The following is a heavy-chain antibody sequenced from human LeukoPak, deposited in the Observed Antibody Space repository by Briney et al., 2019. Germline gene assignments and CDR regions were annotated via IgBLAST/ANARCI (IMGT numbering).Heavy chain of an antibody. J-gene: IGHJ6*03. Sequence: GGSLRLSCAASGFTFSSYAMHWVSQAPGKGLEWVAFIRYDGSNKYYADSVKGRFTISRDNSKNTLYLQMNSLRAEDTAVYYCAKRGQLVSYYYYYMDVWGKGTTVTVSS. D-gene: IGHD6-6*01. CDR2: IRYDGSNK. CDR3: AKRGQLVSYYYYYMDV. CDR1: GFTFSSYA. V-gene: IGHV3-30*02.